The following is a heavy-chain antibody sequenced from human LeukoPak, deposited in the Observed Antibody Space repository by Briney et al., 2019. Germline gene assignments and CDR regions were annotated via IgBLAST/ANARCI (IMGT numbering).Heavy chain of an antibody. D-gene: IGHD3-10*01. V-gene: IGHV3-23*01. Sequence: GGSLRLSCAASGLTFSSYAMSWVRQAPGKGLEWVSAISGSGGSTYYADSVRGRFTISRDNSKNTLYLQMNSLRAEDTAVYYCAKDDIGFGEFRYWGQGTLVTVSS. J-gene: IGHJ4*02. CDR2: ISGSGGST. CDR3: AKDDIGFGEFRY. CDR1: GLTFSSYA.